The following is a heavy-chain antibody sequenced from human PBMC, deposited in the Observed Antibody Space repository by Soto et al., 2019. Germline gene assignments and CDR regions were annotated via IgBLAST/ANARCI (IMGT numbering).Heavy chain of an antibody. CDR1: GFXXXXXX. D-gene: IGHD6-19*01. J-gene: IGHJ6*02. V-gene: IGHV3-48*03. Sequence: XPGGSLRLSXXXXGFXXXXXXXNWVRLAPGKGREWVSYINVGGDTRHYGDSVRGRFTISRDDAKGSLYLQMDSLRVEDTAVYFCARKSQWLSGYIYHGMDVWSQGTSVTVSS. CDR2: INVGGDTR. CDR3: ARKSQWLSGYIYHGMDV.